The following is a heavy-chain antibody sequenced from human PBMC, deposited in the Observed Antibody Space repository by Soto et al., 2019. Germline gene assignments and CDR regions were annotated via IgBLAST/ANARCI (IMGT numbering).Heavy chain of an antibody. CDR2: VNSDGSTT. CDR3: ARGKYYDVSTGYSTFDP. D-gene: IGHD3-9*01. CDR1: GFIFNNYW. V-gene: IGHV3-74*01. Sequence: EVQLVESGGGLVQPGGSMRLSCAASGFIFNNYWMHWVRQVPGKGLVWVSRVNSDGSTTNYADSVKGRFTISRDNAKNPLFLHMNSLRFEDTAVYYCARGKYYDVSTGYSTFDPWGQGVPVTVAS. J-gene: IGHJ5*02.